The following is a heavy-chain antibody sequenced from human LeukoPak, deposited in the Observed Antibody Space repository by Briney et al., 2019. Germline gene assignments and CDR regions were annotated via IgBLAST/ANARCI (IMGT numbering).Heavy chain of an antibody. CDR1: GFTFSDYY. V-gene: IGHV3-11*01. J-gene: IGHJ4*02. Sequence: GGSLRLSCAASGFTFSDYYMSWIRQAPGKGLEWVSYISSSGSTIYYADSVKGRFTISRDNAKNSLYLQMNSLRAEDTAVYYCARDPGYCSSTRCYDDYWGQGTLVTVSS. CDR3: ARDPGYCSSTRCYDDY. CDR2: ISSSGSTI. D-gene: IGHD2-2*01.